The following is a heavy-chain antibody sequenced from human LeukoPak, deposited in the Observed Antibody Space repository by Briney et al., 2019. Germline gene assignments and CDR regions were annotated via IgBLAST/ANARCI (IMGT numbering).Heavy chain of an antibody. CDR2: IIPIFGTA. CDR1: GGTFSSYA. J-gene: IGHJ3*02. V-gene: IGHV1-69*05. CDR3: ARDMVRRAAFDI. D-gene: IGHD3-10*01. Sequence: GASVKVSCKASGGTFSSYAISWVRQAPGQGLEWMGGIIPIFGTANYAQKFQGRVTITTDESTSTAYMELSSLRSEDTAVYYCARDMVRRAAFDIWGQGTMVTVSS.